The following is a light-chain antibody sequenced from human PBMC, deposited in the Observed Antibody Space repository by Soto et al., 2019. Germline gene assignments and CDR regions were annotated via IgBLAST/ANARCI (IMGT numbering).Light chain of an antibody. Sequence: EIVVTQSPGTLSLSPGERATLSCRASQSVPSTYVAWYQQTPGQAPRLLIYGASTKAPGIPDKFSGSGYGTGFLLTINRLEPEDCAVSFCEYYCYYPTFTFGRGTKVAI. CDR1: QSVPSTY. J-gene: IGKJ3*01. CDR3: EYYCYYPTFT. V-gene: IGKV3-20*01. CDR2: GAS.